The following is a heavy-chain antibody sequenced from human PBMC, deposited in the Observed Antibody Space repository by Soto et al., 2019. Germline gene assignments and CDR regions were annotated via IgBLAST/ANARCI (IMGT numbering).Heavy chain of an antibody. V-gene: IGHV1-18*01. CDR2: ISTDNDHA. J-gene: IGHJ5*02. CDR3: ARGGWNDYWFDP. Sequence: ASVKVSCKASGYTFTTYGISWVRQAPGQGLEWMGWISTDNDHANYAQNLQGRVTMTTDTSTSTAYMELRSLRSDDTAVYYCARGGWNDYWFDPWGQGTLVTVSS. D-gene: IGHD1-1*01. CDR1: GYTFTTYG.